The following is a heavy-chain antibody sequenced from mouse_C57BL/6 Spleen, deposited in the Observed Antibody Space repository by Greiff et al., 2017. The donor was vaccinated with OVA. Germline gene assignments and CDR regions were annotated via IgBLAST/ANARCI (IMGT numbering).Heavy chain of an antibody. CDR2: IDPSDSYT. V-gene: IGHV1-69*01. CDR1: GYTFTSYW. CDR3: AKGATEYFDV. J-gene: IGHJ1*03. Sequence: QVQLQQPGAELVMPGASVKLSCKASGYTFTSYWMHWVKQRPGQGLEWIGEIDPSDSYTNYNQKFKGKSTLTVDKSSSTAYMQLSSLTSEDSAVYYCAKGATEYFDVWGTGTTVTVSS.